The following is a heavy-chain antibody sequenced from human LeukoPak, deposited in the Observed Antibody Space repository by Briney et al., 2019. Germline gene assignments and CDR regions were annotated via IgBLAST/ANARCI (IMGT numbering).Heavy chain of an antibody. J-gene: IGHJ5*02. V-gene: IGHV4-39*01. CDR3: ARLKGNLCGYITP. Sequence: KPSETLSLTCTVSGASISSSSQYWGWIRQPPGKGLEWIGSIYYSGSTYYNPSLKSRVTISVDTSKNQFSLKVNSVTAADTAVYYCARLKGNLCGYITPWGQGTLVTVSS. CDR1: GASISSSSQY. D-gene: IGHD5-18*01. CDR2: IYYSGST.